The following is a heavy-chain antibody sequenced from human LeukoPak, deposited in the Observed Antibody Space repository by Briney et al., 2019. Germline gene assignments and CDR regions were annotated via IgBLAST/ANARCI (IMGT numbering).Heavy chain of an antibody. CDR1: GGSISSSSYY. V-gene: IGHV4-39*02. D-gene: IGHD6-13*01. CDR2: IYYSGST. J-gene: IGHJ3*02. CDR3: AKDSSSWIDAFDI. Sequence: PSETLSLTCTVSGGSISSSSYYWGWIRQPPGKGLEWIGSIYYSGSTYYNPSLKSRVTISVDTSKNQFSLKLSSVTAADTAVHYCAKDSSSWIDAFDIWGQGTMVTVSS.